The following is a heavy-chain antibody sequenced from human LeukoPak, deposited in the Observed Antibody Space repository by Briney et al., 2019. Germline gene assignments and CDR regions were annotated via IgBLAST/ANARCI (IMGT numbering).Heavy chain of an antibody. D-gene: IGHD2-21*02. J-gene: IGHJ3*02. Sequence: GRSLRLSCAASGFSFNNYGMHWVRQAPGKGLEWVAVIWYDGSKKYFADSVKGRFTISRDKSKNTLYLQMNSLRAEDTAMYYWGKPYASYCGGGCWGGGDAFDIWGQGTMVTVSS. CDR1: GFSFNNYG. V-gene: IGHV3-33*03. CDR2: IWYDGSKK. CDR3: GKPYASYCGGGCWGGGDAFDI.